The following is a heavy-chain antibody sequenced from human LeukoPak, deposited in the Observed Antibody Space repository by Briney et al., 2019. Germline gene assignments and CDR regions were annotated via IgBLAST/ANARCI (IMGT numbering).Heavy chain of an antibody. V-gene: IGHV1-2*02. CDR1: GYTFTAYY. J-gene: IGHJ4*02. CDR2: INPNSGGT. D-gene: IGHD1-20*01. Sequence: ASVKVSCKASGYTFTAYYIHWVRQAPGQGHEWMGWINPNSGGTDYAQRFQGRVTMTGDTSISTAYMDPSRLRSDDTAVYYCARGYNWNYFDYWGQGTLVTVSS. CDR3: ARGYNWNYFDY.